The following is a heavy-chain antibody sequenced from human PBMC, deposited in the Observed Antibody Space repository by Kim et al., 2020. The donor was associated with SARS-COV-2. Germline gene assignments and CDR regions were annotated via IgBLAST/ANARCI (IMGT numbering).Heavy chain of an antibody. CDR1: GGTFSSYA. V-gene: IGHV1-69*13. J-gene: IGHJ3*02. D-gene: IGHD3-3*01. CDR2: IIPIFGTA. Sequence: SVKVSCKASGGTFSSYAISWVRQAPGQGLERMGGIIPIFGTANYAQKFQGRVTITADESTSTAYMELSSLRSEDTAVYYCARSLRSDYDFWSGYYPHAFDIWGQGTMVTVSS. CDR3: ARSLRSDYDFWSGYYPHAFDI.